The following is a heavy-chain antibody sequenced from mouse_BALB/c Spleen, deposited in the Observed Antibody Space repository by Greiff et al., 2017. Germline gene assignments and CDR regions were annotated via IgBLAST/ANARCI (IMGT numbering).Heavy chain of an antibody. CDR3: ARRDYDYGFAY. J-gene: IGHJ3*01. D-gene: IGHD2-4*01. Sequence: EVKLVESGGGLVQPGGSLKLSCAASGFTFSSYTMSWVRQTPEKRLEWVAYISNGGGSTYYPDTVKGRFTISRDNAKNTLYLQMSSLKSEDTAMYYCARRDYDYGFAYWGQGTLVTVSA. CDR2: ISNGGGST. CDR1: GFTFSSYT. V-gene: IGHV5-12-2*01.